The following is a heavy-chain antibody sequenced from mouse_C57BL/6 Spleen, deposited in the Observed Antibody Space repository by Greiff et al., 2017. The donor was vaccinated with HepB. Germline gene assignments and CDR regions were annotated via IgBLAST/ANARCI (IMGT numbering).Heavy chain of an antibody. D-gene: IGHD2-2*01. Sequence: EVQLVESGGGLVQPKGSLKLSCAASGFTFNTYAMHWVRQAPGKGLEWVARIRSKRSNYATYYADSVKDRFTISRDESQSMLYLQMNNLKTEDTAMYYCVRDGYGYDAWFAYWGQGTLVTVAA. V-gene: IGHV10-3*01. CDR2: IRSKRSNYAT. J-gene: IGHJ3*01. CDR3: VRDGYGYDAWFAY. CDR1: GFTFNTYA.